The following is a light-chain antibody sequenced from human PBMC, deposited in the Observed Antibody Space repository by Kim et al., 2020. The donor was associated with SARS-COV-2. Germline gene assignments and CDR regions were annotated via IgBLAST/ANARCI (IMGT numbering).Light chain of an antibody. CDR3: QSYDYSLGGLV. V-gene: IGLV1-40*01. Sequence: QPVLTQPPSVSGAPGQRVTISCTGAGHDVHWYQLLPGTAPTLLIFLTTKRPSGVPDRFSGSKSGTSASLAISGLQAEDEADYYCQSYDYSLGGLVFGGGTQLTVL. J-gene: IGLJ2*01. CDR1: GAGHD. CDR2: LTT.